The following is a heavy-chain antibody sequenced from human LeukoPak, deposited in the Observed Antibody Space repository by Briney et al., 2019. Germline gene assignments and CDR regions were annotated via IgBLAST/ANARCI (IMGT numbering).Heavy chain of an antibody. J-gene: IGHJ6*02. D-gene: IGHD2-2*01. CDR3: ASAPVVPAAMRGYYYYYGMDV. CDR1: GGSFSGYY. Sequence: PSETLSLTCAVYGGSFSGYYWSWIRQPPGKGLEWIGEINHSGSTNYNPSLKSRVTISVDMSKNQFSLKLSSVTAADTAVYYCASAPVVPAAMRGYYYYYGMDVWGQGTTVTVSS. V-gene: IGHV4-34*01. CDR2: INHSGST.